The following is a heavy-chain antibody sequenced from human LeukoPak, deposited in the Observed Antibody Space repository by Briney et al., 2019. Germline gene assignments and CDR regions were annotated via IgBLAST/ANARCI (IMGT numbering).Heavy chain of an antibody. CDR1: GGSISSSTSY. CDR3: ARRRHGSDWVDP. CDR2: IHYSGNT. V-gene: IGHV4-39*01. J-gene: IGHJ5*02. Sequence: PSETLSLTCTVSGGSISSSTSYWDWMRQPPGKGLEWIGSIHYSGNTYFDPSLKSRLTISVDTSKNQFSLRLSSVTAADTAVYYCARRRHGSDWVDPWGQGTLVTVSS.